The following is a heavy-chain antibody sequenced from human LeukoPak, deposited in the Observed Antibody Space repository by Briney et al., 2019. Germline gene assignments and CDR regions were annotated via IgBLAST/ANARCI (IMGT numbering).Heavy chain of an antibody. V-gene: IGHV3-48*04. CDR3: ASEYYYYMDV. CDR1: RLTFSKYS. CDR2: ISSSSSTI. J-gene: IGHJ6*03. Sequence: GGSLSLTCAASRLTFSKYSMNWVRQPQGKELEWVSYISSSSSTIYYANSVKGRFTISRDNDKNSLYLQMNSLRAEDTAVYYCASEYYYYMDVWGKGTTVTVSS.